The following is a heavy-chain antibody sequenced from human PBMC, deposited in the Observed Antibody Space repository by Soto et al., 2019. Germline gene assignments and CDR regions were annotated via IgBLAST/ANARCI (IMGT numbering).Heavy chain of an antibody. CDR1: GFTFSSYG. CDR2: ISYDGSNK. D-gene: IGHD2-2*01. Sequence: SLRLSCAASGFTFSSYGMHWVRQAPGKGLEWVAVISYDGSNKYYADSVKGRFTISRDNSKNTLYLQMNSLRAEDTAVYYCAKDSVPKSRDGLSYWGQG. J-gene: IGHJ4*02. CDR3: AKDSVPKSRDGLSY. V-gene: IGHV3-30*18.